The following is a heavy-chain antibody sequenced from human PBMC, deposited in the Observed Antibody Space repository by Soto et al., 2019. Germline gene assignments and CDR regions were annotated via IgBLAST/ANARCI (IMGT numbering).Heavy chain of an antibody. CDR3: ARGPSGDKIDY. Sequence: QVQLQESGPRLVSPSQTLSLTCTVSGGSISSAAYCWSWIRQSPDKGLEWIGHIYDGGPTYSSPSLKGRXTXFXXTSETPFSLKLSSVSAADTAVYYCARGPSGDKIDYWGQGIQVTVSS. CDR2: IYDGGPT. J-gene: IGHJ4*02. D-gene: IGHD7-27*01. V-gene: IGHV4-30-4*01. CDR1: GGSISSAAYC.